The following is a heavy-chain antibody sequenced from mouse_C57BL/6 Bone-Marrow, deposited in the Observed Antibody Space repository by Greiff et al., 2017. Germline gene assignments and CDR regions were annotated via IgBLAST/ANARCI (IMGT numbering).Heavy chain of an antibody. D-gene: IGHD1-1*01. Sequence: VQLQQPGAELVKPGASVKMSCKASGYTFTSYWITWVKQRPGQGLEWIGDIYPGSGSTNYNETFKGKATLTVDTSSSTAYMQLSSLTSEDSAVYYCASRFYYDGSRDYWGQGTTLTVSS. CDR2: IYPGSGST. CDR3: ASRFYYDGSRDY. CDR1: GYTFTSYW. V-gene: IGHV1-55*01. J-gene: IGHJ2*01.